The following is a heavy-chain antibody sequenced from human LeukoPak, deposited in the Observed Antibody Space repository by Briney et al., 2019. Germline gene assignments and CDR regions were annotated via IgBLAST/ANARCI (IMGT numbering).Heavy chain of an antibody. CDR2: IKQDGSEK. J-gene: IGHJ5*02. CDR1: GIIITSYW. Sequence: PGGSLRLSCAASGIIITSYWMSWVRQTPGKGLEWVANIKQDGSEKNYVDSVKGRFTISRDNARNSLYLQMNSLRAEDTAVYYCASHSYGYNHWSQGTLVIVSS. D-gene: IGHD3-16*01. V-gene: IGHV3-7*01. CDR3: ASHSYGYNH.